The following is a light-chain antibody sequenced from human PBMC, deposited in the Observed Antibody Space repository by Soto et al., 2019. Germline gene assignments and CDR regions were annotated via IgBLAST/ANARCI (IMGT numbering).Light chain of an antibody. J-gene: IGLJ3*02. CDR3: ATWDDSLTTVV. CDR2: RDN. Sequence: QSVLTQPPSASGTPGQRVTISCSGSGSNIGSNFVDWYQQLPGTAPRLLIYRDNLRPSGVPDRFSGSKSGTSASLGISGLRSEDEGDFYCATWDDSLTTVVFGGGTKVTV. V-gene: IGLV1-47*01. CDR1: GSNIGSNF.